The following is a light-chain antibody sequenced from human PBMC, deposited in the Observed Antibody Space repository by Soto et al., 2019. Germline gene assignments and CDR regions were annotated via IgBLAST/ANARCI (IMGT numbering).Light chain of an antibody. J-gene: IGKJ5*01. CDR1: QSVSSSY. CDR3: QQRYNWPIT. Sequence: EIVLTQSPGTLSLSPGERATLSCRASQSVSSSYLAWYQQKPGQAPRLLIYGASSRATGIPARFSGSGSGRDFTLTISSLEPEDFSVYYCQQRYNWPITFGQGTRLEI. CDR2: GAS. V-gene: IGKV3D-20*02.